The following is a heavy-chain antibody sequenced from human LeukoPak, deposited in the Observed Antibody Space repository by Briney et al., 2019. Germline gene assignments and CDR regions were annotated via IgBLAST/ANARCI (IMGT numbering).Heavy chain of an antibody. V-gene: IGHV3-21*01. CDR2: ISSSSSYI. Sequence: GGSLRLSCAASGFTFSSYSMNWVRQAPGKGLEWVSSISSSSSYIYYADSVKGRFTISRDNAKNSLYLQMNSLRAEDTAVYYCARASIAARARHIDYWGQGTLVTVSS. D-gene: IGHD6-6*01. CDR1: GFTFSSYS. CDR3: ARASIAARARHIDY. J-gene: IGHJ4*02.